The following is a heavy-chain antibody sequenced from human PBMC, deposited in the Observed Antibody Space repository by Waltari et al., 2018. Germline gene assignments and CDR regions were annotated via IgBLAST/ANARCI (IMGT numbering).Heavy chain of an antibody. D-gene: IGHD6-6*01. Sequence: VQMVESGGGLVQPGGSMRLSCAVTGFSFSDYWMSWVRQAPGKGLEWVANIKYDGSEKYYVDSMKGRISISRDNARKSLYLEINRLTVEDTAVYYCARDRARIAARPSWLGPWGQGSLVTVSA. CDR2: IKYDGSEK. V-gene: IGHV3-7*03. CDR3: ARDRARIAARPSWLGP. CDR1: GFSFSDYW. J-gene: IGHJ5*02.